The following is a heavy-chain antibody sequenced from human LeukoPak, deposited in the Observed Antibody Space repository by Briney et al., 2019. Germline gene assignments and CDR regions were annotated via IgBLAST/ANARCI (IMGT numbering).Heavy chain of an antibody. CDR3: ARDSSGYHFDD. V-gene: IGHV3-66*01. J-gene: IGHJ4*02. Sequence: GGSLRLSCADSGFTVRRNYMSWVRQAPGKGREWVSVMYRGGTTYYADSVKGRFTISRDNSKNPLYLQMNSLRAEDTAVYYCARDSSGYHFDDWGQGTLVTVSS. CDR1: GFTVRRNY. CDR2: MYRGGTT. D-gene: IGHD3-22*01.